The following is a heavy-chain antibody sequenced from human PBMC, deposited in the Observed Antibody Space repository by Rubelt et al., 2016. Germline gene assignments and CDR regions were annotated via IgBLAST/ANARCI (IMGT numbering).Heavy chain of an antibody. V-gene: IGHV3-73*01. J-gene: IGHJ3*02. D-gene: IGHD2-21*02. Sequence: AMHWVRQASGKGLEWVGRIRSKANSYATAYAASVKGRFTISRDDSKNTAYLQMNSLKTEDTAVYYCARCGGDCYDAFDIWGQGTMVTVSS. CDR2: IRSKANSYAT. CDR1: A. CDR3: ARCGGDCYDAFDI.